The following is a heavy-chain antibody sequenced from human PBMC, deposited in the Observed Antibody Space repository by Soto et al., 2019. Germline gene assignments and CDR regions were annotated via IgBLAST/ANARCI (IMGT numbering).Heavy chain of an antibody. J-gene: IGHJ6*03. D-gene: IGHD3-10*01. CDR3: ARDSLTYYYGSGSPRSDDYYYYYYMDV. CDR2: ISAYNGNT. V-gene: IGHV1-18*01. Sequence: ASVKVSCKASGYTFTSYGISWVRQAPGQGLEWMGWISAYNGNTNYAQKLQGRVTMTTDTSTSTAYMELSSLRSEDTAVYYCARDSLTYYYGSGSPRSDDYYYYYYMDVWGKGTTVTVSS. CDR1: GYTFTSYG.